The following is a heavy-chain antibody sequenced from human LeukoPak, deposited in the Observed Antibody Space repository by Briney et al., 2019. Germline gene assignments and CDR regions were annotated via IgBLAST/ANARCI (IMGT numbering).Heavy chain of an antibody. CDR1: GFTFDDYG. J-gene: IGHJ3*02. V-gene: IGHV3-20*04. CDR2: INWNGGST. CDR3: AREGCSSTSCSNDAFDI. Sequence: GGSLRLSCAASGFTFDDYGMSWVRQAPGKGLEWVSGINWNGGSTGYADSVKGRFTISRDNAKNSLYLQMNSLRAEDTALNYCAREGCSSTSCSNDAFDIWGQGTMVTVSS. D-gene: IGHD2-2*01.